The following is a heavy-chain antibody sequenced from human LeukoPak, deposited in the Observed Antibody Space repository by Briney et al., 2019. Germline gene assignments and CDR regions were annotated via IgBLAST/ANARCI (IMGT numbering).Heavy chain of an antibody. CDR2: IFYVGST. CDR3: ARDYYDSRGEAFDI. V-gene: IGHV4-59*11. J-gene: IGHJ3*02. Sequence: SEALSLTCTASGDSIGSHYWSWIRQPPGKGLEWIGYIFYVGSTNYNPSLKSRVTISVDTSKNQFSLKLNSVTAADTAVYYCARDYYDSRGEAFDIWGQGTMVTVSS. D-gene: IGHD3-22*01. CDR1: GDSIGSHY.